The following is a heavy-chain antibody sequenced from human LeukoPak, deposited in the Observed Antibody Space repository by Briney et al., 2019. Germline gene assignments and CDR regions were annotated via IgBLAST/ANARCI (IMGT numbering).Heavy chain of an antibody. J-gene: IGHJ5*02. CDR3: TRDHTLTAYGNWSDP. CDR2: TYYRSRWYN. D-gene: IGHD3-9*01. CDR1: GDSLSGDSAA. V-gene: IGHV6-1*01. Sequence: SQTLSLTCAISGDSLSGDSAAWNWIRQSPSRGLEWLGRTYYRSRWYNDYALSVKSRISINPDTSKNQFSLQLNSVTPEDTAVYYCTRDHTLTAYGNWSDPWSQGTLVTVSS.